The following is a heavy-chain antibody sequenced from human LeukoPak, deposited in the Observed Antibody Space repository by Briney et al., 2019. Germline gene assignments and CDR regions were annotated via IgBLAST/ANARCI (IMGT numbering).Heavy chain of an antibody. J-gene: IGHJ4*02. CDR3: ARSTRGWQQLAYYFDY. D-gene: IGHD6-13*01. CDR2: ISYDGSNT. Sequence: GGSLRLSCAASGFTFSSYGMHWVRQAPGKGLEWVAVISYDGSNTYYADSVKGRFTISRDNSKNTLYLQMNSLRAEDTAVYYCARSTRGWQQLAYYFDYWGQGTLVTVSS. CDR1: GFTFSSYG. V-gene: IGHV3-30*03.